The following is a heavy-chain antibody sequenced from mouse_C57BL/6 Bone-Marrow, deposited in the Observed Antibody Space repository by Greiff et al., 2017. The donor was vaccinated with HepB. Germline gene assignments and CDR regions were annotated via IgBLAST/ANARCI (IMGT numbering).Heavy chain of an antibody. D-gene: IGHD4-1*01. CDR3: ARDLTGDYAMDY. J-gene: IGHJ4*01. CDR1: GYTFTSYG. V-gene: IGHV1-72*01. Sequence: QVQLQQSGAELARPGASVKLSCKASGYTFTSYGISWVKQRTGQGLEWIGRIDPNSGGTKYNEKFKSKATLTVDKPSSTAYMQLSSLTSEDSAVYYCARDLTGDYAMDYWGQGTSVTVSS. CDR2: IDPNSGGT.